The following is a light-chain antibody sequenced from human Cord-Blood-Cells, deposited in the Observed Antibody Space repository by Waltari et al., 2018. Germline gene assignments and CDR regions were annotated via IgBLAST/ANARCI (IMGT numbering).Light chain of an antibody. Sequence: QSALTQPRPVSGSPGQSLTIPCTGTSRDVGGYNYVSWYQQHPGKAPKLMIYDVSKRPSGVPDRFSGSKSGNTASLTISGLQAEDEADYYCCSYAGSYVVFGGGTKLTVL. CDR2: DVS. CDR3: CSYAGSYVV. CDR1: SRDVGGYNY. J-gene: IGLJ2*01. V-gene: IGLV2-11*01.